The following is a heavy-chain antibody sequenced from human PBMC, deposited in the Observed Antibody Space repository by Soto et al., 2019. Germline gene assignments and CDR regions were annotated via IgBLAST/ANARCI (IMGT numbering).Heavy chain of an antibody. Sequence: QVQLVESGGGLVKPGGSLRLSCAASGFTLSDYYMTWIRQAPGKGLEWISYISSSATIIYYADSVKGRFTISRDNAKTSLYLQMHSLRADDTAVYYCARAVKQWLVGGDYYYYYIDVWGKGTAATVSS. J-gene: IGHJ6*03. CDR2: ISSSATII. V-gene: IGHV3-11*01. CDR3: ARAVKQWLVGGDYYYYYIDV. D-gene: IGHD6-19*01. CDR1: GFTLSDYY.